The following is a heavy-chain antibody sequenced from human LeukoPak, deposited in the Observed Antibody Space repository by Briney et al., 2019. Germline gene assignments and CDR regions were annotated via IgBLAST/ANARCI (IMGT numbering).Heavy chain of an antibody. D-gene: IGHD3-3*01. CDR2: IYYSGST. CDR1: GSSISSSSYY. Sequence: KPSETLSLTCTVSGSSISSSSYYWGWIRQPPGKGLEWIGSIYYSGSTYYNPSLKSRVTISVDTSKNQFSLKLSSVTAADTAVYYCARGDYDFWSGYSDAYYMDVWGKGTTVTVSS. CDR3: ARGDYDFWSGYSDAYYMDV. V-gene: IGHV4-39*07. J-gene: IGHJ6*03.